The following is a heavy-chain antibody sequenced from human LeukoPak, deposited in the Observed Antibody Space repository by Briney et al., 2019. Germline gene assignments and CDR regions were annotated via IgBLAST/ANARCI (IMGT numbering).Heavy chain of an antibody. J-gene: IGHJ6*04. Sequence: SETLSLTCTVSGASISTYYWSWIRQPPGKGLEWIGYIYYSGSTNYNPSLKSRLTISVDTSKNQFSLRLTSVTAADTAVYYCARQVRPDVWGKGTTVTVSS. CDR1: GASISTYY. V-gene: IGHV4-59*01. CDR2: IYYSGST. CDR3: ARQVRPDV.